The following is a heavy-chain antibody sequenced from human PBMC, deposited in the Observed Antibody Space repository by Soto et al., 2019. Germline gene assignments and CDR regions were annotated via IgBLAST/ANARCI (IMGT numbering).Heavy chain of an antibody. CDR1: GYSFTSYW. D-gene: IGHD3-22*01. V-gene: IGHV5-10-1*01. Sequence: GESLKISCKGSGYSFTSYWISWVRQMPGKGLEWMGRIDPSDSYTNYSPSFQGHVTIPADKSISTAYLQWSSLKASDTAMYYCARHRGSYYDSSDLGVDYWGQGTLVTVSS. CDR2: IDPSDSYT. CDR3: ARHRGSYYDSSDLGVDY. J-gene: IGHJ4*02.